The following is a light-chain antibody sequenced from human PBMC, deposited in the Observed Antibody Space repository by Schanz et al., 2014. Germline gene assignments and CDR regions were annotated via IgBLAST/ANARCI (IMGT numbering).Light chain of an antibody. CDR2: DVS. Sequence: QSALTQPASVSGSPGQSITISCTGTSSDVGGYNYVSWYQQHPGKAPKLMIYDVSNRPSGVSNRFSGSKSVNTASLTISGLQAEDEADYYCTSYTGSGTLWVFGGGTKVTVL. CDR3: TSYTGSGTLWV. V-gene: IGLV2-14*01. J-gene: IGLJ3*02. CDR1: SSDVGGYNY.